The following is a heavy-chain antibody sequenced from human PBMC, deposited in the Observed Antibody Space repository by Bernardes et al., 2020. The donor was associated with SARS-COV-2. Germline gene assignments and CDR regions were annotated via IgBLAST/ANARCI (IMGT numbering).Heavy chain of an antibody. V-gene: IGHV1-18*01. CDR3: ASDSREWPMGNPSYGMDV. J-gene: IGHJ6*02. CDR1: GYTFTLPC. Sequence: VMVSCKASGYTFTLPCISCVRHAPGPGLECVGWLIPYNCNTYYAQNLQGRVTMTTDTSTSTAYMDLRSLRSDDTAVYYCASDSREWPMGNPSYGMDVWGQGNTGTVSS. CDR2: LIPYNCNT. D-gene: IGHD3-10*01.